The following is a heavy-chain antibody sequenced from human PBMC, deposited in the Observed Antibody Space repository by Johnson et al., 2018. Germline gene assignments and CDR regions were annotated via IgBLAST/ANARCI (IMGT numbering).Heavy chain of an antibody. Sequence: QVQLQESGPGLVKPSETLSLTCTVSGGSISSYYWSWIRQPPGKGLEWIGYIYYSGSTNYNPSLKSRVTISVDTSKNQFSLKLSSVTAADTAVYYCARDRRDPNYDYGMDVWGQGTTVTVSS. CDR2: IYYSGST. CDR3: ARDRRDPNYDYGMDV. J-gene: IGHJ6*02. V-gene: IGHV4-59*12. CDR1: GGSISSYY.